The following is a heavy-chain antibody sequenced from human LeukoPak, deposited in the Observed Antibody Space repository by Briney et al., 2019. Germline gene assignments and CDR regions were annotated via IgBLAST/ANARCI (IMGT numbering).Heavy chain of an antibody. CDR1: GGTFSSYA. V-gene: IGHV1-69*04. CDR3: ARRGIMLREAFDI. Sequence: EASVKVSCKASGGTFSSYAISWVRQAPGQGLEWMGRIIPILGIANYAQKFQGRVTITADKSTSTAYMELSSLRSEDTAVYYCARRGIMLREAFDIWGQGTMVTVSS. CDR2: IIPILGIA. J-gene: IGHJ3*02. D-gene: IGHD3-10*01.